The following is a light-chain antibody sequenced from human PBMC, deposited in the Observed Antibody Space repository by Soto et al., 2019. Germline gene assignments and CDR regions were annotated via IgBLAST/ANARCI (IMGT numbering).Light chain of an antibody. CDR3: MQTKQLPVT. Sequence: IVMSQTPLSLSVTPGQPASISCRSSQGLQHSDGKTYLYWYLQRPGQPPRLLIYEVSNRFAGVPDRFSGSGSGTDFTLKISRVESEDVGLYFCMQTKQLPVTFGQGTKVDIK. CDR2: EVS. CDR1: QGLQHSDGKTY. J-gene: IGKJ1*01. V-gene: IGKV2D-29*01.